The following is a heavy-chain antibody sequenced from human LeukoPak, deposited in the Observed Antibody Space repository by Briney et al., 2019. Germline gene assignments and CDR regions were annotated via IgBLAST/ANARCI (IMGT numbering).Heavy chain of an antibody. CDR2: ISAYNGNT. J-gene: IGHJ4*02. CDR1: GYTFISYG. Sequence: ASVKVSCKASGYTFISYGISWVRQAPGQGLEWMGWISAYNGNTNYAQKLQGRVTMTTDTSTSTAYMELRSLRSDDTAVYYCARVIAAHTIYYFDYWGQGTLVTVSS. D-gene: IGHD3-10*01. CDR3: ARVIAAHTIYYFDY. V-gene: IGHV1-18*01.